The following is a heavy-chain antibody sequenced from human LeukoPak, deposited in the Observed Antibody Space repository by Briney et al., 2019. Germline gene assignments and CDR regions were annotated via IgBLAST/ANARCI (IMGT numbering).Heavy chain of an antibody. V-gene: IGHV4-61*02. CDR3: ARGRDSRGYQFMGFDS. D-gene: IGHD3-22*01. CDR2: IWADGAP. Sequence: SETLSLTCTVSGGSISSGNYYWNWIRQPAGKGLEWIGRIWADGAPTYRPSLKSRVTISVDTSKNQFSLRLSSVTAADTAVYYCARGRDSRGYQFMGFDSWGQGTLVTVSS. CDR1: GGSISSGNYY. J-gene: IGHJ4*02.